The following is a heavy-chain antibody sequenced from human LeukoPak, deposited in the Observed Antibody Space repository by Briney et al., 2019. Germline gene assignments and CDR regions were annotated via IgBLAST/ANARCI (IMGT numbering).Heavy chain of an antibody. V-gene: IGHV1-2*02. J-gene: IGHJ3*01. D-gene: IGHD3-16*01. Sequence: ASVKVSCKASGYTFTSYDINWVRQATGQGLEWMGWINPNSGDTNYAQRFQGGVTMTRDTSISTAYLELSRLRSDDTALYYCARDPGEGGNAFDLWGQGTMVTISS. CDR3: ARDPGEGGNAFDL. CDR2: INPNSGDT. CDR1: GYTFTSYD.